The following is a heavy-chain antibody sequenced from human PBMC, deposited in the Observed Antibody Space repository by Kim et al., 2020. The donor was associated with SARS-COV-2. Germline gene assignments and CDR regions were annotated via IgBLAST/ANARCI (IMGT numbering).Heavy chain of an antibody. J-gene: IGHJ3*01. CDR3: ARGIMTFGVVTYGFGV. V-gene: IGHV3-11*01. CDR2: ISLSGSLT. Sequence: GGSLRLSCAASGFTLSDYYMSWIRQAPGKGLEWVSYISLSGSLTYYTDSVKGRFTISRDKAKNALYLHMDRLRVDETAVYYCARGIMTFGVVTYGFGVWG. CDR1: GFTLSDYY. D-gene: IGHD3-3*01.